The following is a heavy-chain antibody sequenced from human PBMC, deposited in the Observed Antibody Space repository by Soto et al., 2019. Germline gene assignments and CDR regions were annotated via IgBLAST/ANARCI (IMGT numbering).Heavy chain of an antibody. V-gene: IGHV3-53*02. CDR3: ARSDTDSPGYFDY. Sequence: EVQLVETGGGLIQPGGSLRLSCAASGFTVSSSYMSWVRQAPGKGLEWVSVIYSGGYTYYADFVKGRFTISRDNSENTLYLQMNSLRAEDTALYYCARSDTDSPGYFDYWGQGTLVTVSS. CDR1: GFTVSSSY. CDR2: IYSGGYT. J-gene: IGHJ4*02. D-gene: IGHD2-2*02.